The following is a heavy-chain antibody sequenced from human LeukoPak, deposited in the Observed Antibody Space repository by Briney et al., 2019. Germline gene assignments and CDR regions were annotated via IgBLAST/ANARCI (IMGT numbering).Heavy chain of an antibody. D-gene: IGHD3-22*01. CDR1: GYSISSGYY. Sequence: SETLSLTFAVSGYSISSGYYWGWIRQPPGKGLEWIGTIYHSGSTYYNPSLKSRVTISVDTSKNQFSLKLSSVTAADTAVYYCASADSSGYFYVAYWGQGTLVTVSS. J-gene: IGHJ4*02. CDR3: ASADSSGYFYVAY. V-gene: IGHV4-38-2*01. CDR2: IYHSGST.